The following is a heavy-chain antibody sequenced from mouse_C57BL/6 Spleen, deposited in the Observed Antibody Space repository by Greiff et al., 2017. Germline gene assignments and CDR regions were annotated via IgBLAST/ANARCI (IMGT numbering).Heavy chain of an antibody. CDR2: ISYDGSN. J-gene: IGHJ3*01. D-gene: IGHD1-1*01. CDR1: GYSITSGYY. Sequence: EVKVEESGPGLVKPSQSLSLTCSVTGYSITSGYYWNWIRQFPGNKLEWMGYISYDGSNNYNPSLKNRISITRDTSKNQFFLKLNSVTTEDTATXDCARGPWDYYGSSPTWFAYWGQGTLVTVSA. CDR3: ARGPWDYYGSSPTWFAY. V-gene: IGHV3-6*01.